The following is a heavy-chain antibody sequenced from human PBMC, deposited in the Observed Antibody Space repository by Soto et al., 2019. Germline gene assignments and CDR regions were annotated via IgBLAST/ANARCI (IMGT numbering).Heavy chain of an antibody. CDR2: IYHSGST. Sequence: QVQLQESGPGLVKPSGTLSLTCAVSGGSISSSNWWSWVRQPPGKGLEWIGEIYHSGSTNANPSPESRVPISVDEPKNPFALKLSSVPAADTAVYSCARTPWDGYTVYYFDYGGQGTLGTVSS. CDR3: ARTPWDGYTVYYFDY. D-gene: IGHD1-1*01. J-gene: IGHJ4*02. V-gene: IGHV4-4*02. CDR1: GGSISSSNW.